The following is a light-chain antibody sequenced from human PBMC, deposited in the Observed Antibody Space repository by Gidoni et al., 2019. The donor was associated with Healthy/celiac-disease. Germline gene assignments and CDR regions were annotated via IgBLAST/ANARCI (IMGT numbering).Light chain of an antibody. Sequence: ELVLPQSPGTLSLSPRERATLSCRASQSVSSSYLAWYQQTPGQAPRLLIYGASSRSTGIPDRFSGSGSGTDFTLTISRLEPEDFAVYYCQQYGSSPPITFGQGTRLEIK. CDR2: GAS. CDR3: QQYGSSPPIT. J-gene: IGKJ5*01. V-gene: IGKV3-20*01. CDR1: QSVSSSY.